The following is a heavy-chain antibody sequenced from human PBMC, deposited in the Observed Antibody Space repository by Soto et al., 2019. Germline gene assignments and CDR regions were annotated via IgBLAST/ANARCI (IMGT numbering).Heavy chain of an antibody. Sequence: PGGSLRLSCAASGFTFSSYAMSWVRQAPGKGLEWVSAISGSGGSTYYADSVKGRFTISRDNSKNTLYLQMNSLRAEDTAVYYCAKDAYPYYDFWSGYFYYMDVWGKGTTVTVSS. CDR3: AKDAYPYYDFWSGYFYYMDV. CDR1: GFTFSSYA. CDR2: ISGSGGST. D-gene: IGHD3-3*01. J-gene: IGHJ6*03. V-gene: IGHV3-23*01.